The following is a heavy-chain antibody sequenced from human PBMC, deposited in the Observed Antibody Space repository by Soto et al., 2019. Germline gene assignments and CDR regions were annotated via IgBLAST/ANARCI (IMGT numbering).Heavy chain of an antibody. J-gene: IGHJ4*02. CDR2: VKPKSLGETI. V-gene: IGHV3-15*07. Sequence: EVQLMESGGGLVEPGGSLRVSCAVSGIIFRDAWLNWVRQAPEEGLEWVGRVKPKSLGETIDYAAPVKGRFTSSRDDSENTLYLAMNSLKIEDTAVYYCTADLVGRSRILDYWGQGTLVTVSS. D-gene: IGHD2-2*01. CDR1: GIIFRDAW. CDR3: TADLVGRSRILDY.